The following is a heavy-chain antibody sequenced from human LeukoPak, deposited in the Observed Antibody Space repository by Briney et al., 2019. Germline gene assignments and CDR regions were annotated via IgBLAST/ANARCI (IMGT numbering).Heavy chain of an antibody. CDR1: VYSFRSHW. Sequence: GESLRISLKGSVYSFRSHWISWLRPLRGKGLEWMGRIDPTDSYTDYGPSFEGHFTISVDRSITTVYLQLSSLKASDTAMYFCASSRAGTLKVHNWFGRWGQGSLVTVSS. D-gene: IGHD6-19*01. J-gene: IGHJ5*02. CDR2: IDPTDSYT. V-gene: IGHV5-10-1*01. CDR3: ASSRAGTLKVHNWFGR.